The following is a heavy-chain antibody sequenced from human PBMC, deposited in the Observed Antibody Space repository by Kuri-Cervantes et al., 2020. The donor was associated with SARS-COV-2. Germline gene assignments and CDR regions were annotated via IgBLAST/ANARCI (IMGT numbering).Heavy chain of an antibody. Sequence: GESLKISCAASGFTFSSYWMSWVRQAPGKGLEWVSAISGSGGSTYYADSVKGRFTISRDNSKNTLYLQMNSLRAEDTAVYYCAKNYLVVTHHDYWGQGTLVTVSS. CDR3: AKNYLVVTHHDY. CDR1: GFTFSSYW. CDR2: ISGSGGST. D-gene: IGHD2-21*02. V-gene: IGHV3-23*01. J-gene: IGHJ4*02.